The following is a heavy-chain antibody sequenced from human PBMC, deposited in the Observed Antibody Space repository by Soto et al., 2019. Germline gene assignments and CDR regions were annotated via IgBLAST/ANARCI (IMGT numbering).Heavy chain of an antibody. Sequence: GGSLRLSCAASGFTFDDYAMHWVRQAPGKGLEWVSGISWNSGSIGYADSVKGRFTISRDNAKNSLYLQMNSLRAEDTALYYCAKIRSDSSGYYRLDAFDIWGQGTMVTVSS. J-gene: IGHJ3*02. CDR3: AKIRSDSSGYYRLDAFDI. D-gene: IGHD3-22*01. CDR2: ISWNSGSI. CDR1: GFTFDDYA. V-gene: IGHV3-9*01.